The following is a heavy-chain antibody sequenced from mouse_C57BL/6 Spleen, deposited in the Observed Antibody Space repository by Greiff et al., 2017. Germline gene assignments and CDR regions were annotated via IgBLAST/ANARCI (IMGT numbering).Heavy chain of an antibody. J-gene: IGHJ4*01. CDR3: ARRGLLQGAMDY. CDR2: ISNGGGST. D-gene: IGHD1-1*01. CDR1: GFTFSDYY. Sequence: EVQGVESGGGLVQPGGSLKLSCAASGFTFSDYYMYWVRQTPEKRLEWVAYISNGGGSTYYPDTVKGRFTISRDNAKNTLYLQMSRLKSEDTAMYYCARRGLLQGAMDYWGQGTSVTVSS. V-gene: IGHV5-12*01.